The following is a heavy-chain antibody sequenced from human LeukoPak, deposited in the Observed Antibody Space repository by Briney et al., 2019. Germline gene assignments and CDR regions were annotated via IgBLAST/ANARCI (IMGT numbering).Heavy chain of an antibody. Sequence: GGSLRLSCAASGFMFSSNWMSWVRLAQGKGLEWVANIKEDGTETYVDSVKGRFTISRDNAKNSLYLQMNSLRVEDTAVYYCAKEGRSLQTYWGQGTLVTVSS. CDR2: IKEDGTE. V-gene: IGHV3-7*03. CDR3: AKEGRSLQTY. D-gene: IGHD5-24*01. J-gene: IGHJ4*02. CDR1: GFMFSSNW.